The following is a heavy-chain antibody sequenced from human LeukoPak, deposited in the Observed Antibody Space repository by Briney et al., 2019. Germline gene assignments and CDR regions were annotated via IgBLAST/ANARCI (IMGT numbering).Heavy chain of an antibody. Sequence: SETLSLTCTVSGGSISSYYWSWIRQPPGKGLEWIGYICYSGSTNYNPSLKSRVTISVDTSKNQFSLKLSSVTAADTAVYYCARVQPYYYDSSGYYETSTYYFDYWGQGTLVTVSS. J-gene: IGHJ4*02. CDR2: ICYSGST. CDR3: ARVQPYYYDSSGYYETSTYYFDY. CDR1: GGSISSYY. V-gene: IGHV4-59*01. D-gene: IGHD3-22*01.